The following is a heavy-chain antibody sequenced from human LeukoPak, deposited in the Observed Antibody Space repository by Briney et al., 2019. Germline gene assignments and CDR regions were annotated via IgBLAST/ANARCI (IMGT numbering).Heavy chain of an antibody. Sequence: PSETLSLTCTVSGGSISSSSYYWGWIRQPPGKGLEWIGYIYYSGSTNYNPSLKSRVTISVDTSKNQFSLKLSSVTAADTAVYYCARDQVPHYYGSGSYGREWAFDIWGQGTMVTVSS. V-gene: IGHV4-61*01. J-gene: IGHJ3*02. CDR3: ARDQVPHYYGSGSYGREWAFDI. CDR2: IYYSGST. D-gene: IGHD3-10*01. CDR1: GGSISSSSYY.